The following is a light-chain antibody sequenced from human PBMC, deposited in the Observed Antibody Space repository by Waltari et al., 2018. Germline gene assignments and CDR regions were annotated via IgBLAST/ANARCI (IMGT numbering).Light chain of an antibody. CDR3: CSYAGRSTAV. CDR1: SSDVGSFNL. V-gene: IGLV2-23*01. Sequence: QSALTQPASVSGSPGQSITISCTGTSSDVGSFNLVSWYQHHPGKAPKLMIYEDRKRPSGVYNRFSGSKSDNTASLTISGLQAEDEAEYYCCSYAGRSTAVFGGGTKLTVL. J-gene: IGLJ2*01. CDR2: EDR.